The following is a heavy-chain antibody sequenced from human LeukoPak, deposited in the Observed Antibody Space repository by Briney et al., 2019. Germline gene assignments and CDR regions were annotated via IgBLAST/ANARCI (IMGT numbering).Heavy chain of an antibody. CDR3: ARGPHSSGWYRDPYFDY. CDR2: ISAYNGNT. D-gene: IGHD6-19*01. CDR1: GYTFTIYG. V-gene: IGHV1-18*01. J-gene: IGHJ4*02. Sequence: ASVKVSCKASGYTFTIYGISWVRQAPGQGLEWMGWISAYNGNTNYAQKLQGRVTMTTDTSTSTAYMELRSLRSDDTAVYYCARGPHSSGWYRDPYFDYWGQGTLVTVSS.